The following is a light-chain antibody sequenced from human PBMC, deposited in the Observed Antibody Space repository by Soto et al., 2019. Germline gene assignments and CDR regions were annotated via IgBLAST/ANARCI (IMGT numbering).Light chain of an antibody. CDR1: QSVSSF. V-gene: IGKV3-11*01. CDR3: QQRRTWPPT. Sequence: EIVLTQSPATLSLSPGERATLSCRASQSVSSFLAWYQQKPGQAPRLLIYDASNRATGIPARFSGSGSGTDFTLTISSLEPEDFAVYYCQQRRTWPPTFGQGTKVEFK. J-gene: IGKJ1*01. CDR2: DAS.